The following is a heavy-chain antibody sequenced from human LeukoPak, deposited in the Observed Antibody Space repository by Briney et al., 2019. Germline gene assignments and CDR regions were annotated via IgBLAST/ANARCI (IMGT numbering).Heavy chain of an antibody. CDR3: ARRFYIVVVPAATPGPFDI. CDR1: GGSFSGYY. Sequence: SETLSLTCAVYGGSFSGYYWSWIRQPPGKGLEWIGEINHSGSTNYNPSLKSRVTISVDTSKNQFSLKLSSVTAADTAVYYCARRFYIVVVPAATPGPFDIWGQGTMVTVSS. D-gene: IGHD2-2*01. CDR2: INHSGST. J-gene: IGHJ3*02. V-gene: IGHV4-34*01.